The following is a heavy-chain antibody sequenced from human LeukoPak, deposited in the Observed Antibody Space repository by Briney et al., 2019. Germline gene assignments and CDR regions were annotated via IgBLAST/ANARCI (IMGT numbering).Heavy chain of an antibody. CDR1: GFTFSAHY. Sequence: GGSLRLSCAASGFTFSAHYMSWMRLAPGKGLEWVSYIDSSGRALYYADSVKGRFTISRDNAKNSLFLQMDSLRAEDTAVYFCTRDPDTSSKVDFWGQGTLVTVSS. D-gene: IGHD5-18*01. V-gene: IGHV3-11*01. CDR2: IDSSGRAL. CDR3: TRDPDTSSKVDF. J-gene: IGHJ4*02.